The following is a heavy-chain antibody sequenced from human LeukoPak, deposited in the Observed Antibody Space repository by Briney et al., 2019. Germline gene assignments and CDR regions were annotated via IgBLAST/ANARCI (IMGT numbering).Heavy chain of an antibody. Sequence: PSETLSLTCSVSNGSIDSSTDYWAWIRQPPGKGLEWIASIYYNGDTYYSPSLKSRVTISLDTSKNQFSLNLNSVTAADTAVYYCARKGRGDSSGYLTWGQGTPVTVSS. D-gene: IGHD3-22*01. CDR2: IYYNGDT. J-gene: IGHJ5*02. V-gene: IGHV4-39*07. CDR3: ARKGRGDSSGYLT. CDR1: NGSIDSSTDY.